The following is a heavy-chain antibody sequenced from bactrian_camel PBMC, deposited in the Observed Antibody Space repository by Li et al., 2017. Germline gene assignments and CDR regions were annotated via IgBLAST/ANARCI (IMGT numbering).Heavy chain of an antibody. V-gene: IGHV3S53*01. Sequence: HVQLVESGGGSVQAGRSLTLSCAASGTGDGSEYKCRAWFRRTPAMERIGKEREGVAAIDTGGDTNYSESAKGRFIISIDKDKNILHLQMNSLKSEDTGLYYCARELTTYTYWGQGTQVTVS. J-gene: IGHJ4*01. CDR1: GTGDGSEYKC. CDR3: ARELTTYTY. D-gene: IGHD2*01. CDR2: IDTGGDT.